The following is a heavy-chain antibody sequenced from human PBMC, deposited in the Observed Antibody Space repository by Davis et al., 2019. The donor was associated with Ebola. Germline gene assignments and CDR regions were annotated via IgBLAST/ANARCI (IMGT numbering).Heavy chain of an antibody. Sequence: GESLKISCAASGFTFSGSAMHWVRQASGKGLEWVGRIRSKANSYATAYAASVKGRFTISRDDSKNTAYLQMNSLKTEDTAAYYCTATLYSSGRQGLDYWGQGTLVTVSS. D-gene: IGHD6-19*01. CDR1: GFTFSGSA. V-gene: IGHV3-73*01. CDR2: IRSKANSYAT. CDR3: TATLYSSGRQGLDY. J-gene: IGHJ4*02.